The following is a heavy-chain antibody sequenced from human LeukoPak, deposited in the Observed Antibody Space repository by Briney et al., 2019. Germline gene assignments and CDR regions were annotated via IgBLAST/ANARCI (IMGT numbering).Heavy chain of an antibody. J-gene: IGHJ4*02. CDR1: GGSISSYY. V-gene: IGHV4-59*08. CDR3: ARHEVDSSSWYHYFDY. D-gene: IGHD6-13*01. CDR2: IYYSGST. Sequence: SETLSLTCTVSGGSISSYYWSWIRQPPGKGLEWIGYIYYSGSTNYNPSLKSRVTKSLDTSKNQFSLKLSSVTAADTAVYYCARHEVDSSSWYHYFDYWGQGTLVTVSS.